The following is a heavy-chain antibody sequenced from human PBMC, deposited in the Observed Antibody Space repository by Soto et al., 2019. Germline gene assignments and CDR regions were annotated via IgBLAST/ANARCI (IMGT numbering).Heavy chain of an antibody. CDR2: ISSTSSTL. D-gene: IGHD2-2*01. V-gene: IGHV3-48*01. CDR3: ARRLPAATGPAFDI. CDR1: GFTLSSYN. J-gene: IGHJ3*02. Sequence: GGSLRLSCAASGFTLSSYNMNWVRQAPGKGLEWVSYISSTSSTLYYADSVKGRFTISRDNAKNSLYLQMNSLRAEDTAVYYCARRLPAATGPAFDIWGQGTMVTVSS.